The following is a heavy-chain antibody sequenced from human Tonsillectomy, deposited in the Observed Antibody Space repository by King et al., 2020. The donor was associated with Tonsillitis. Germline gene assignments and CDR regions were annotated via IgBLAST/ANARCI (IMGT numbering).Heavy chain of an antibody. V-gene: IGHV3-30-3*01. J-gene: IGHJ6*02. CDR3: ARDQRSYWLNYYYYGMDV. D-gene: IGHD1-26*01. CDR1: GFTFSSYA. CDR2: ISYDGSNK. Sequence: VQLVESGGGVVQPGRSLRLSCAASGFTFSSYAMHWVRQAPGKGLEWVAVISYDGSNKYYADSVKGRFTISRVNSKNTLYLQMNSLRAEDTAVYYCARDQRSYWLNYYYYGMDVWGQGTTVTVSS.